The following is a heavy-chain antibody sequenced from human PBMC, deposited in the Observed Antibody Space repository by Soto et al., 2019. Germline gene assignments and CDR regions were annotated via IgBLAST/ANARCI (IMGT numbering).Heavy chain of an antibody. V-gene: IGHV1-69*05. CDR3: VYIAAAGHTYYFDY. CDR1: GYTFTSYA. J-gene: IGHJ4*02. CDR2: IIPIFGTA. Sequence: SVKVSSKASGYTFTSYAISWVRQANGQGLEWMGGIIPIFGTANYADSVKGRFTISRDNSKNTLYLQMNSLRAEDTAVYYCVYIAAAGHTYYFDYWGQGTLVTVS. D-gene: IGHD6-13*01.